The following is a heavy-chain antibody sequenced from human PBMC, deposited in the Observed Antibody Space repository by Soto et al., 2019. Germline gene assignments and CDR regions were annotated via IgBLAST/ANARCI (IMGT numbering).Heavy chain of an antibody. Sequence: QVQLVQSGAEVKKPGASVKVSCKASGYTFTSYAMHWVRQAPGQRLEWMGWINAGNGNTKYSQKFQGRVTITRDTYESTAYIELSSLRSEDKAVYYCARDDYVWGSYRYSNLEDYWGQETLVTVSS. CDR2: INAGNGNT. J-gene: IGHJ4*02. CDR1: GYTFTSYA. V-gene: IGHV1-3*01. D-gene: IGHD3-16*02. CDR3: ARDDYVWGSYRYSNLEDY.